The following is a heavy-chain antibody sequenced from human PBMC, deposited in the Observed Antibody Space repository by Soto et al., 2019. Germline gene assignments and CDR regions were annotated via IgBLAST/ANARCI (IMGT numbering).Heavy chain of an antibody. CDR3: ASSYYYDSSGYSSLYYYYGMDV. Sequence: QVQLVQSGAEVKKPGASVKVACKASGYTLTSYAMHWVRQAPGQRLEWMGWINAGNGNTKYSQMFQGRVTITRDTSASTAYMELSSLRSEDTAVYYCASSYYYDSSGYSSLYYYYGMDVWGQGTTVTVSS. D-gene: IGHD3-22*01. CDR2: INAGNGNT. V-gene: IGHV1-3*01. J-gene: IGHJ6*02. CDR1: GYTLTSYA.